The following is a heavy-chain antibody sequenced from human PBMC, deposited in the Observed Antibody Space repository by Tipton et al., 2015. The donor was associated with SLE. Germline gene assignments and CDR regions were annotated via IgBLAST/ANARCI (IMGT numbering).Heavy chain of an antibody. CDR3: AKDRDYGDYWYFDL. J-gene: IGHJ2*01. V-gene: IGHV3-30*02. Sequence: SLRLSCAASGFTFSSYAMSWFRQAPGKGLEWVAFIRYDGSNKYYADSVKGRFTISRDNSKNTLYLQMNSLRAEDTAVYYCAKDRDYGDYWYFDLWGRGTLVTVSS. CDR1: GFTFSSYA. CDR2: IRYDGSNK. D-gene: IGHD4-17*01.